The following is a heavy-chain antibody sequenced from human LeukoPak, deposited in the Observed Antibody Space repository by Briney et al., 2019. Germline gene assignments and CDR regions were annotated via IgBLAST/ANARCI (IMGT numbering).Heavy chain of an antibody. Sequence: GGSLRLSCGVSGFTFSNHHMNWVRQAPGKGLEWIGFIRSKIYGGTTEYAASVKGRFIISRDDSKSIAYLQMNSLKTEDTAVYYCTRVSTIAGTAPYYWGQGTLVTVSS. CDR1: GFTFSNHH. D-gene: IGHD6-13*01. J-gene: IGHJ4*02. V-gene: IGHV3-49*04. CDR3: TRVSTIAGTAPYY. CDR2: IRSKIYGGTT.